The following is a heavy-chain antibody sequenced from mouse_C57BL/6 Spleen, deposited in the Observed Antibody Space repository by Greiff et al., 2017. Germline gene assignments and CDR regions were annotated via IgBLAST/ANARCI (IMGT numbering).Heavy chain of an antibody. V-gene: IGHV5-17*01. D-gene: IGHD1-1*01. Sequence: EVKLMESGGGLVKPGGSLKLSCAASGFTFSDYGMHWVRQAPEKGLEWVAYISSGSSTIYYADTVKGRFTISRDNAKNTLFLQMTSLRSEDTAMYYCARGYYGTDYWGQGTTLAVSS. CDR1: GFTFSDYG. J-gene: IGHJ2*01. CDR2: ISSGSSTI. CDR3: ARGYYGTDY.